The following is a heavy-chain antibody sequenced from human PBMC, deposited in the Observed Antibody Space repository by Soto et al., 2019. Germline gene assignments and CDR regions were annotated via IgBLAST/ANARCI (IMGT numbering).Heavy chain of an antibody. CDR2: ISAYNGNT. CDR3: ARSRRHSSGWTNAFDI. Sequence: ASVKVSCKASGYTFTSYGISWVRQAPGQGLEWMGWISAYNGNTNYAQKLQGRVTMTTDTSTSTAYMELRSLRSDDTAVYYCARSRRHSSGWTNAFDIWGQGTMVTVSS. CDR1: GYTFTSYG. D-gene: IGHD6-19*01. J-gene: IGHJ3*02. V-gene: IGHV1-18*04.